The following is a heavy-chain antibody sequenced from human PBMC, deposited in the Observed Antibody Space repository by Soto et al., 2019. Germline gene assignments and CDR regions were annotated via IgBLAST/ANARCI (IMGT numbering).Heavy chain of an antibody. CDR1: ALSISGNY. D-gene: IGHD1-26*01. J-gene: IGHJ6*02. Sequence: SETLSLTCAVYALSISGNYWSWIRPPPGKGLEWIGEIYNSGRTNYNPSHNSRVTISVDTSKNQFSLKLGSVTAADTAVYYCARGGGGSHYYYYYGMDVWGQGTTVTVSS. CDR2: IYNSGRT. CDR3: ARGGGGSHYYYYYGMDV. V-gene: IGHV4-34*01.